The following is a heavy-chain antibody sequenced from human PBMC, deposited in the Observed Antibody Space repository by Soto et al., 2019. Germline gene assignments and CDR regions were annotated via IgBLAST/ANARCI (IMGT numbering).Heavy chain of an antibody. J-gene: IGHJ4*02. CDR3: FKRQPGPLPVPLHLYS. CDR1: GFTFSDYG. Sequence: APVQVSCKASGFTFSDYGFSWVRQAPGRGLELMGWISAFNGETKYTQKSEVRVAMTTDAATTTTYMELRRLTVDHTGGYFVFKRQPGPLPVPLHLYSWGQGNGGPVPS. V-gene: IGHV1-18*01. CDR2: ISAFNGET. D-gene: IGHD1-1*01.